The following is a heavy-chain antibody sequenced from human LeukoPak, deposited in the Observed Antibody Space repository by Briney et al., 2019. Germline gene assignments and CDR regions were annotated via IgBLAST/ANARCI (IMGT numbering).Heavy chain of an antibody. D-gene: IGHD3-22*01. CDR3: ARERNYYDSSGWLDY. V-gene: IGHV4-4*07. Sequence: PSETLSLTCSVSGGSIRGYYWSWIRQPPGKGLEWIGRIYTSGSTNYNPSLKSRVTMSVDMSKNQFSLKLSSVTAADTAVYYCARERNYYDSSGWLDYWGQGTLVTVSS. J-gene: IGHJ4*02. CDR2: IYTSGST. CDR1: GGSIRGYY.